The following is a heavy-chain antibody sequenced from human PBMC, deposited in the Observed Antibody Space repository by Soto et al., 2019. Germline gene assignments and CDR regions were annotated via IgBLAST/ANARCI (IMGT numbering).Heavy chain of an antibody. D-gene: IGHD6-13*01. CDR1: GGSISSSSYY. Sequence: QLQLQESGPGLVKPSETLSLTCTVSGGSISSSSYYWGWIRQPPGKGLEWSGSIYYSGSTYYNPSLKSRVTISVDTSKNQFSLKLSSVTAADTAVYYCARHQSHSSSYVDPWGQGTLVTVSS. CDR2: IYYSGST. CDR3: ARHQSHSSSYVDP. V-gene: IGHV4-39*01. J-gene: IGHJ5*02.